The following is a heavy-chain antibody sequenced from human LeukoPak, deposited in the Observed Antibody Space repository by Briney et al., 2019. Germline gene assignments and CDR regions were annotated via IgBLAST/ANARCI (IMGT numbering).Heavy chain of an antibody. D-gene: IGHD1-7*01. V-gene: IGHV1-2*02. CDR3: ARAVSGTLGGAFDI. Sequence: ASVKASCKASGYTFIDYFVHWMRQTPGQGLEWLGWINPNSGVTRYAQKFQGRVTLTRDTAAYMELSSLKSDDTAVYYCARAVSGTLGGAFDIWGQGTAVTVPS. J-gene: IGHJ3*02. CDR2: INPNSGVT. CDR1: GYTFIDYF.